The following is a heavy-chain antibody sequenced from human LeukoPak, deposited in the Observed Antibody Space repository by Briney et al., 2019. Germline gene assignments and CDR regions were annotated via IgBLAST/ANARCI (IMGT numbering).Heavy chain of an antibody. Sequence: GGSLRLSCAASGFTVSSNYMSWVRQAPGKGLEWVSVIYSGGSTYYADSVKRRFTISRDNSKNTLYLQMNRLRAEDTAVYYCASETVRGVFDYWGQGTLVTVSS. CDR2: IYSGGST. CDR1: GFTVSSNY. D-gene: IGHD3-10*01. CDR3: ASETVRGVFDY. J-gene: IGHJ4*02. V-gene: IGHV3-53*01.